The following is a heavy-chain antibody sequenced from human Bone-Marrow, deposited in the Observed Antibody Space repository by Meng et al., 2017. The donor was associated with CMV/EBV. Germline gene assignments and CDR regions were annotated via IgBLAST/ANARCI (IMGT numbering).Heavy chain of an antibody. J-gene: IGHJ4*02. V-gene: IGHV3-30*04. D-gene: IGHD3-10*01. CDR1: GFSLRAYA. CDR2: ISADGGEK. Sequence: LSLTCAASGFSLRAYAMHWVRQAPGKGLEWVTFISADGGEKFYAHSVGGRFTISRDISTNTLYLQMNSLRTDDTAVYFCARALYSSSGTYDHWGRGTLVTVSS. CDR3: ARALYSSSGTYDH.